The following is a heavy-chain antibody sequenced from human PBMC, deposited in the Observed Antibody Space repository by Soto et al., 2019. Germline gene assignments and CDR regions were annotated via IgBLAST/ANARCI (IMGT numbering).Heavy chain of an antibody. CDR3: ARDAGIAAAGLPFDH. Sequence: EVQLVESGGGLVQPGGSLRLSCAASGFTFSSYWMSWVRQAPGKGLEWVANIKQDGSEKYYVDSVKGRFTISRDNAKNSLYLQMNSLRAEDTPVYYCARDAGIAAAGLPFDHWGQGTLVTVSS. V-gene: IGHV3-7*01. D-gene: IGHD6-13*01. CDR1: GFTFSSYW. CDR2: IKQDGSEK. J-gene: IGHJ4*02.